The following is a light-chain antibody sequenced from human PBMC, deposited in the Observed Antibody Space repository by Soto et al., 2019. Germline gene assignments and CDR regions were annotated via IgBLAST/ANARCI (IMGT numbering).Light chain of an antibody. CDR3: QQYKSVSLLT. J-gene: IGKJ4*01. CDR2: GAS. V-gene: IGKV3-15*01. Sequence: EIVMTQSPATLSVSPGERATLSCRASQSVSSNLAWYQQKPGQAPRLLIYGASTRATGIPARFSGSGSGTEFTLTISSLQPDDFATYYCQQYKSVSLLTFGGGTKVDIK. CDR1: QSVSSN.